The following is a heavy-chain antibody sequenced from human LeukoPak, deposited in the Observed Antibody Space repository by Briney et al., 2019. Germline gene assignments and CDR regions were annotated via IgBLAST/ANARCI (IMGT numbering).Heavy chain of an antibody. D-gene: IGHD6-13*01. CDR1: GFTFSSYG. V-gene: IGHV3-30*18. CDR3: AKGVYSSWTNWFDP. CDR2: ISYDGSNK. J-gene: IGHJ5*02. Sequence: GRSLRLSCAASGFTFSSYGMHWVRQAPGKGLEWVAAISYDGSNKYYADSVKGRFTISRDNSKNTLYLQMNSLRAEDTAVYYRAKGVYSSWTNWFDPWGQGTLVTVSS.